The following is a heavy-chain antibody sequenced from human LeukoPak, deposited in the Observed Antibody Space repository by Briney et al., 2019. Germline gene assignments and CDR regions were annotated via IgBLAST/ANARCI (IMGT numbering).Heavy chain of an antibody. Sequence: TSGTLSLTCTVSGGSISSSNYYWGWIRQPPGKGLEWIGSIYYSGTTYYSSSLKSRVIISVDTSKNQFSLKLSSVTATDTAVYYCARHEAQDFDYWGQGTLVTVSS. CDR1: GGSISSSNYY. V-gene: IGHV4-39*01. J-gene: IGHJ4*02. CDR2: IYYSGTT. CDR3: ARHEAQDFDY.